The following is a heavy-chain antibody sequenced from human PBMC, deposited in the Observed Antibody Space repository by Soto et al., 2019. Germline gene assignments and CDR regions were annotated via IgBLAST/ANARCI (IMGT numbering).Heavy chain of an antibody. V-gene: IGHV1-18*01. CDR3: ARGVAIDNGSWYYFDY. Sequence: ASVKVSCKASGGTFSSYAISWVRQAPGQGLEWMGWISACNGNTNYAQKLQGRVTMTTDTSTSTAYMELRSLRSDDTAVYYCARGVAIDNGSWYYFDYWGQGTLVTVSS. CDR2: ISACNGNT. CDR1: GGTFSSYA. D-gene: IGHD6-13*01. J-gene: IGHJ4*02.